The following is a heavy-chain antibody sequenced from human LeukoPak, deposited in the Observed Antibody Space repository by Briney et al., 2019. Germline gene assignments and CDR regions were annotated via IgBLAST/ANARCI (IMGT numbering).Heavy chain of an antibody. Sequence: ASVKVSCKASGYTFTSYGISWVRQAPGQGLEWMGWISAYNGNTNYAQELQGRVTMTTDTSTSTAYMELRSLRSDDTAVYYCARVSSSSVPAWDYYYYMDVWGKGTTVTVSS. J-gene: IGHJ6*03. V-gene: IGHV1-18*01. D-gene: IGHD2-2*01. CDR2: ISAYNGNT. CDR3: ARVSSSSVPAWDYYYYMDV. CDR1: GYTFTSYG.